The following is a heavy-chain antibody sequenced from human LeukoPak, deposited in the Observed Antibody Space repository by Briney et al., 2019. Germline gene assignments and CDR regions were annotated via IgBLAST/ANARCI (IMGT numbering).Heavy chain of an antibody. D-gene: IGHD6-19*01. J-gene: IGHJ4*02. CDR2: IYYSGST. CDR3: ARDPGIAVAYFDY. CDR1: GGSISSYY. V-gene: IGHV4-59*01. Sequence: PSETLSLTCTVSGGSISSYYWSWIRQPPGKGLEWIGYIYYSGSTNYNPSLKSRVTISVDTSKNQFSLKLSSVTAADTAVYYCARDPGIAVAYFDYWGQGTLVTVSS.